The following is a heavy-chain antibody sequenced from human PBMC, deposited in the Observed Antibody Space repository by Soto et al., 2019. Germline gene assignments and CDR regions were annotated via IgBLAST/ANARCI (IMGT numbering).Heavy chain of an antibody. CDR1: GGSVSSGTYY. CDR2: LYGTGST. Sequence: QVQLQESDPGLVKPSETLSLTCTVSGGSVSSGTYYWTWIRHPPGKGLEWIGYLYGTGSTNYNPSLKSRVSISVDTSKNQFSLKLTSVTAADTAVYYCARAYYYCSGRWRSMDVWGQGTTVTV. V-gene: IGHV4-61*01. D-gene: IGHD3-10*01. J-gene: IGHJ6*02. CDR3: ARAYYYCSGRWRSMDV.